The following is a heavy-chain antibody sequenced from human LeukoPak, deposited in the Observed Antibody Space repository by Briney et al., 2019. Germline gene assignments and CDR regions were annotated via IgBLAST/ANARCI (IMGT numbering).Heavy chain of an antibody. D-gene: IGHD6-19*01. CDR1: GFTFNNNG. J-gene: IGHJ1*01. Sequence: GSLRLSCAASGFTFNNNGMHWVRQAPGKGPEWVAFIRYDGSTKYYADSVKGRFTISRDNSRNTLYLQMNSLKPEDTATYYCAKDASGQWLMAYWGQGTLVTVSS. CDR2: IRYDGSTK. V-gene: IGHV3-30*02. CDR3: AKDASGQWLMAY.